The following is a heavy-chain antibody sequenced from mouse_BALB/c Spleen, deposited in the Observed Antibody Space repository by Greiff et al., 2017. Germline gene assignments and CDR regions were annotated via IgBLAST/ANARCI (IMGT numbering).Heavy chain of an antibody. Sequence: QVQLQQSGPELVKPGASVRISCKASGYTFTSYYIHWVKQRPGQGLEWIGWIYPGNVNTKYNEKFKGKATLTADKSSSTAYMQLSSLTSEDSAVYFCARERGNYVYYAMDYWGQGTSVTVSS. CDR2: IYPGNVNT. V-gene: IGHV1S56*01. CDR1: GYTFTSYY. CDR3: ARERGNYVYYAMDY. D-gene: IGHD2-1*01. J-gene: IGHJ4*01.